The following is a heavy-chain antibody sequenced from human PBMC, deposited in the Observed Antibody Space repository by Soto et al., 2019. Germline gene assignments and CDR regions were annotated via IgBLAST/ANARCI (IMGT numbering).Heavy chain of an antibody. V-gene: IGHV1-69*02. Sequence: QVQLVQSGAEVKKPGSSVKVSCKASGGTFSSYTISWVRQAPGQGLEWMGRIIPILGIANYAQKFQGRVTITADNATSTAYMELSSLRSEDTAVYYCASQYCSGGSCYFDYWGQGTLVTVSS. J-gene: IGHJ4*02. CDR3: ASQYCSGGSCYFDY. CDR1: GGTFSSYT. CDR2: IIPILGIA. D-gene: IGHD2-15*01.